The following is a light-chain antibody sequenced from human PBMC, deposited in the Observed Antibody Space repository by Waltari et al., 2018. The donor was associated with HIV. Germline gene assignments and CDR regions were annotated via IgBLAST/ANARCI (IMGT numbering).Light chain of an antibody. CDR2: EVK. CDR1: SSNVGPYNL. J-gene: IGLJ3*02. V-gene: IGLV2-23*02. CDR3: CSYAGSDTLV. Sequence: HSALTQPASVSGSPGQSITISCTGTSSNVGPYNLLSWYQQHPGKASKLLIYEVKRRPSGLSDRFSGSKSGNTASLTVSGLQAEDEAIYYCCSYAGSDTLVFGGGTSLTIL.